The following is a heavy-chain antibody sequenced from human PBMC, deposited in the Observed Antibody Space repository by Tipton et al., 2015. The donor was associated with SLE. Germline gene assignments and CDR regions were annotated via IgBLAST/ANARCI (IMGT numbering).Heavy chain of an antibody. CDR3: ARRPSVAAAGAFDY. CDR2: INHSGST. D-gene: IGHD6-13*01. Sequence: TLSLTCAVYGGSFSGYYWSWIRRPPGKGLEWIGEINHSGSTNYNPSLKSRVTISVDTSKNQFSLKLSSVTAADTAVYYCARRPSVAAAGAFDYWGQGTLVTVSS. J-gene: IGHJ4*02. V-gene: IGHV4-34*01. CDR1: GGSFSGYY.